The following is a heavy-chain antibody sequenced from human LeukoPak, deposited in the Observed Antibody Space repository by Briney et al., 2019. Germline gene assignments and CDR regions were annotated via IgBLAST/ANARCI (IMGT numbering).Heavy chain of an antibody. V-gene: IGHV4-30-2*01. CDR2: IYHSGST. J-gene: IGHJ4*02. D-gene: IGHD3-22*01. CDR3: ARAGDSSGYYWDYFDY. CDR1: GGSISSGGYS. Sequence: SETLSLTCAVSGGSISSGGYSWSWIRQPPGKGLEWIGYIYHSGSTYYNPSLKSRVTISVDRSKNQFSLKLSSVTAADTAVYYCARAGDSSGYYWDYFDYWGQGTLVTVSS.